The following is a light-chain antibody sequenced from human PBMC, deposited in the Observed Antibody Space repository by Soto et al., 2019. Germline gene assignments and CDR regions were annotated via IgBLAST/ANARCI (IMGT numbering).Light chain of an antibody. J-gene: IGKJ5*01. Sequence: EIVMTXSPATLSVSXXXXXXLSCRASQSVSSNLAWYQQKPGQAPRLLIYGASTRATGIPARFSGSGSGTEFTLTISSLQSEDFAVYYCQQYNNWPITFGQGTRLEIK. CDR1: QSVSSN. V-gene: IGKV3-15*01. CDR3: QQYNNWPIT. CDR2: GAS.